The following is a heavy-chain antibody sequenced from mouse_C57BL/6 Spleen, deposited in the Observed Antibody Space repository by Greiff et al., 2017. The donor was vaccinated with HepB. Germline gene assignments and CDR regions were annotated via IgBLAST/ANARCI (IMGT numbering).Heavy chain of an antibody. D-gene: IGHD4-1*01. CDR3: ANNWDDKAWFAY. CDR1: GYTFTDYY. CDR2: INPNNGGT. J-gene: IGHJ3*01. Sequence: EVQLQQSGPELVQPGASVKISCKASGYTFTDYYMNWVKQSHGKSLEWIGDINPNNGGTSYNQKFKGKATLTVDKSSSTAYMELRSLTSEDSAVYYCANNWDDKAWFAYWGQGTLVTVSA. V-gene: IGHV1-26*01.